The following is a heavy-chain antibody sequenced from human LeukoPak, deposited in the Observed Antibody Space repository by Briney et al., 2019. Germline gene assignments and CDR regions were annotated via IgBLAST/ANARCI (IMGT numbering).Heavy chain of an antibody. D-gene: IGHD3-10*01. Sequence: ASVKVSCKASGYPFIGNYIHWVRQAPGQGLEWMGRINPDSGGTDHAQKFDGRVTMTRDTSISTAYMELSRLRSDDTAVYYCARVSLIYGSGSYYQSPLAYWGQGTLVTVSS. V-gene: IGHV1-2*06. J-gene: IGHJ4*02. CDR3: ARVSLIYGSGSYYQSPLAY. CDR2: INPDSGGT. CDR1: GYPFIGNY.